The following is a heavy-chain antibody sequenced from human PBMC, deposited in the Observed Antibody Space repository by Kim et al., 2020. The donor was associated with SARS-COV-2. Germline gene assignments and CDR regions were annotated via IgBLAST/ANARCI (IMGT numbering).Heavy chain of an antibody. CDR1: GFTFSDYY. CDR2: IGSSASIV. CDR3: ARDKGVDPFDY. V-gene: IGHV3-11*04. J-gene: IGHJ4*02. Sequence: GGSLRLSCAASGFTFSDYYMSWIRQAPGKGLEWISNIGSSASIVFYADSVKGRFTVSRDNAKNSVFLQMNSLRAEDTAVYYCARDKGVDPFDYWGQGTLVTVSS. D-gene: IGHD3-9*01.